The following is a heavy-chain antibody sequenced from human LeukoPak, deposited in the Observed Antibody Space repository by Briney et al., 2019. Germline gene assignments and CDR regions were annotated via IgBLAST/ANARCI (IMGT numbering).Heavy chain of an antibody. J-gene: IGHJ4*02. D-gene: IGHD3-22*01. V-gene: IGHV3-23*01. CDR3: AKESGDDSSGYYEVFDY. Sequence: GGSLRLSCTAPGFTFTSYAMSWVRQAPGKGLEWVSVVSGTGGSTNHADSVKGRFTISRDNSKNTLYLQMNSLRAEDTAVYYCAKESGDDSSGYYEVFDYWGQGTLVTVPS. CDR2: VSGTGGST. CDR1: GFTFTSYA.